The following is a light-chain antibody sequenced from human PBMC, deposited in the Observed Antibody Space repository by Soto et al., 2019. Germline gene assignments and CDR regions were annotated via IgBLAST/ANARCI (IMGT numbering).Light chain of an antibody. CDR1: SSDVGGYNY. V-gene: IGLV2-14*01. CDR3: SSYTSSSTPV. J-gene: IGLJ1*01. CDR2: DVS. Sequence: QSVLTQPASVSGSPGQSITISCTGTSSDVGGYNYVSWYQQHPGKAPKLMIYDVSNRPSGVSNRFSGSKSGNTASLTISGLQDEDDADYYCSSYTSSSTPVFGTGTKLTVL.